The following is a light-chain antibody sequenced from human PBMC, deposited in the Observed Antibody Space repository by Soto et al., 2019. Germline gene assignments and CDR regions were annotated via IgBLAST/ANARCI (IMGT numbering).Light chain of an antibody. CDR3: HQYNSYPLT. Sequence: DIQMTQSPSTLSASVGDRVTITCRASQSINNLLAWYQQKPGRAPTLLIYKASTLESGVPSRFSGSGSGTEFTLTISSLQPDDCAVYYCHQYNSYPLTFAQGTRLEIQ. V-gene: IGKV1-5*03. CDR1: QSINNL. J-gene: IGKJ5*01. CDR2: KAS.